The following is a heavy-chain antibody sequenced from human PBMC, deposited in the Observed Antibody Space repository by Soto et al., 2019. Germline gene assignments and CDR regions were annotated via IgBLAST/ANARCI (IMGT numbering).Heavy chain of an antibody. J-gene: IGHJ5*02. CDR3: ARDLDDYVWGSYSPPGP. V-gene: IGHV3-33*01. D-gene: IGHD3-16*01. CDR1: GFTFSSYG. CDR2: IWYDGSNK. Sequence: GGSLRLSCAASGFTFSSYGMHWVRQAPGKGLEWVAVIWYDGSNKYYADSVKGRFTISRDNSKNTLYLQMNSLRAEDTAVYYCARDLDDYVWGSYSPPGPWGQGTLVTVS.